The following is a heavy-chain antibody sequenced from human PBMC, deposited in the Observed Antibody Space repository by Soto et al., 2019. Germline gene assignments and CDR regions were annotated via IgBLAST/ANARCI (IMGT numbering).Heavy chain of an antibody. V-gene: IGHV1-18*04. CDR3: ARVRITFGGVIVIPDAFDT. CDR1: GYTFTSYG. J-gene: IGHJ3*02. D-gene: IGHD3-16*02. CDR2: ISAYNGNT. Sequence: GASVKVSCKASGYTFTSYGISWVRQAPGQGLEWMGWISAYNGNTNYAQKLQGRVTMTTDTSTSTAYMELRSLRSDDTAVYYCARVRITFGGVIVIPDAFDTWGQGTMVTVSS.